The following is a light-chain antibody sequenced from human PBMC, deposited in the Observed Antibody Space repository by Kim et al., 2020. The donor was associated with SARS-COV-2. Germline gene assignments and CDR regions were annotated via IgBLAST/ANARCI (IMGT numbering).Light chain of an antibody. J-gene: IGLJ1*01. CDR2: GR. Sequence: SSELTQDPAVSVALGQTVRITCQGDSLRSYSASWYQQKPGQPPVLVLYGRNQPAWIPQRCSGSSSGHTAASSITRAQAEDEADYYYHSRDSSTTNNDFFG. CDR1: SLRSYS. CDR3: HSRDSSTTNNDF. V-gene: IGLV3-19*01.